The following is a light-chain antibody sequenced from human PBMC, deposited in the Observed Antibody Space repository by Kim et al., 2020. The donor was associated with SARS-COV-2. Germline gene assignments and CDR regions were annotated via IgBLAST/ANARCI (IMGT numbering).Light chain of an antibody. V-gene: IGKV3-11*01. CDR3: QQRGYWPAT. Sequence: PGERATLSCRASLSVSSYLAWYQQKPDQAPRLLIYDASNRATGIPARFSGSGSGTDFTLTISSLEPEDFAVYYCQQRGYWPATFGPGTKVDI. CDR1: LSVSSY. J-gene: IGKJ3*01. CDR2: DAS.